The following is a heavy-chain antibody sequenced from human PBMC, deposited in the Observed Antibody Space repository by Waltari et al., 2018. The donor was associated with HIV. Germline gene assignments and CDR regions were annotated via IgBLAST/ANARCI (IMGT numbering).Heavy chain of an antibody. D-gene: IGHD4-17*01. CDR3: ARGGDNGDINF. J-gene: IGHJ4*01. CDR2: IYISDNA. Sequence: EVHLVESGGGLVQPGGSLRLSCAASGFIVSNNFMTWVRQAPGKGLEWVSVIYISDNAFYADSVEGRLAISRDNSKNTVFLQMHSLGTEDTAMYCCARGGDNGDINFWGHGTLVTVSS. V-gene: IGHV3-66*02. CDR1: GFIVSNNF.